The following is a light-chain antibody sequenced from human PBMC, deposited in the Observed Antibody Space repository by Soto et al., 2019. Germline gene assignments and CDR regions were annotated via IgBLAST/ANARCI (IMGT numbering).Light chain of an antibody. J-gene: IGKJ1*01. Sequence: DIQLTQSPSTLSASVGDRITLTCRASQSINIWLAWYQQTPGKAPKILIFDASRLATGVPSRFSGSGSGTEFTLTISGLQPDDFATDYCQQYNGYSTWTFGQGTRVETK. V-gene: IGKV1-5*01. CDR2: DAS. CDR3: QQYNGYSTWT. CDR1: QSINIW.